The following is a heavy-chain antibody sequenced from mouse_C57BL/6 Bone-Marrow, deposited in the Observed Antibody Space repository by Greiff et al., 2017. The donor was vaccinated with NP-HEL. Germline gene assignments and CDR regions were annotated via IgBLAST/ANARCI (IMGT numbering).Heavy chain of an antibody. CDR1: GYSFTGYY. CDR2: INPSTGGT. Sequence: EVKLVESGPELVKPGASVKISCKASGYSFTGYYMNWVKQSPEKSLEWIGEINPSTGGTTYNQKFKAKATLTVDKSSSTAYMQLKSLTSEDSAVYYCASPYSNSWFAYWGQGTLVTVSA. V-gene: IGHV1-42*01. J-gene: IGHJ3*01. CDR3: ASPYSNSWFAY. D-gene: IGHD2-5*01.